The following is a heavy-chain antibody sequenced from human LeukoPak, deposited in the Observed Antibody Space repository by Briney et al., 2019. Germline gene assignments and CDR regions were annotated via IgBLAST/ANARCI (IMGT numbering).Heavy chain of an antibody. CDR1: GFTVSSNY. CDR2: ISRSSSTI. CDR3: ARDGGATMVRGVATYDS. Sequence: GGSLRLSCEASGFTVSSNYMSWVRQAPGKGLEWVSYISRSSSTIHYADSVKGRFTISRDNAKSSLFLQMNSLRAEDTAVYYCARDGGATMVRGVATYDSWGQGTLVTVSS. J-gene: IGHJ4*02. V-gene: IGHV3-48*04. D-gene: IGHD3-10*01.